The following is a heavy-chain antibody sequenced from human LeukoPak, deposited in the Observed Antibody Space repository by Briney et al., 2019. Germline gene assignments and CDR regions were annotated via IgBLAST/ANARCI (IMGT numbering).Heavy chain of an antibody. V-gene: IGHV2-5*02. D-gene: IGHD6-13*01. CDR1: GFSLSTTGVG. J-gene: IGHJ5*02. CDR2: IYWDDDK. CDR3: AYRPIAAADRRGGYWLDP. Sequence: SGPTLVNPTQTLTLTCTFSGFSLSTTGVGVGWIRQPPGMALEWLALIYWDDDKRYSPSLKSRLTITKDTSKNQVVLTMTNMDPVDTATYYCAYRPIAAADRRGGYWLDPWGQGTLVTVSP.